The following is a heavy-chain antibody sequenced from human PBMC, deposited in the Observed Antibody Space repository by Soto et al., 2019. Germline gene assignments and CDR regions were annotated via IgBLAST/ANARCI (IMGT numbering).Heavy chain of an antibody. Sequence: QVQLQESGPGLVKPSGTLSLTCAVSGASMTSSHWWSWVRQPPGKGLEWIGEIYHTGSANYKPSLDSRVTISVDKSKNRFSLILTSVTAADTATYYCARRTTGSGWYPMFDTWGQGALVTVSS. V-gene: IGHV4-4*02. D-gene: IGHD6-19*01. J-gene: IGHJ5*02. CDR2: IYHTGSA. CDR1: GASMTSSHW. CDR3: ARRTTGSGWYPMFDT.